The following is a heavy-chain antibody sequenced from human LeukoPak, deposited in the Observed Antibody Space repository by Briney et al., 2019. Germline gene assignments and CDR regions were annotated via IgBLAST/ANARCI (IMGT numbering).Heavy chain of an antibody. D-gene: IGHD3-10*01. V-gene: IGHV1-46*01. CDR1: GYTFTSYD. J-gene: IGHJ6*04. CDR3: AREGGVVRGVWRYGMDV. Sequence: SVKVSCKASGYTFTSYDMHWVRQAPGQGLEWMGIINPSGGSTSYAQKFQGRVTMTRDTSTSTVYMELSSLRSEDTAVYYCAREGGVVRGVWRYGMDVWGKGATVTVSS. CDR2: INPSGGST.